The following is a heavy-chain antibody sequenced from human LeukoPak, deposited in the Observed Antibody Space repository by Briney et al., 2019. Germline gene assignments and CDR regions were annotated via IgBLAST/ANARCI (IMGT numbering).Heavy chain of an antibody. J-gene: IGHJ4*02. Sequence: SVKVSCKASGGTFSSYAISWVRQAPGQGLEWMGGVIPIFGTANYAQKFQGRVTITTDESTSTAYMELSSLRSEDTAVYYCARDRIAAAVLDHWGQGTLVTVSS. CDR3: ARDRIAAAVLDH. CDR1: GGTFSSYA. D-gene: IGHD6-13*01. V-gene: IGHV1-69*05. CDR2: VIPIFGTA.